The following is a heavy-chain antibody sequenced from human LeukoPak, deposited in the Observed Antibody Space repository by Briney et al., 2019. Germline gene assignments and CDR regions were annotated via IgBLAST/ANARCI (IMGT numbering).Heavy chain of an antibody. Sequence: SQTLSLTCAVSGGSISSGGYSWSWVRQPPGKGLEWIGYIYHSGSTYYNPSLKSRVTISVDRSKNQFSLKLSSVTAADTAVYYCARRQLVGRWFQHWGQGTLVTVSS. J-gene: IGHJ1*01. V-gene: IGHV4-30-2*01. CDR2: IYHSGST. CDR3: ARRQLVGRWFQH. CDR1: GGSISSGGYS. D-gene: IGHD6-6*01.